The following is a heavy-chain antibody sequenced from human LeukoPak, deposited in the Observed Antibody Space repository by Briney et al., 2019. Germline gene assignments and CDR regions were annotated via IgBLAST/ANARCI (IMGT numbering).Heavy chain of an antibody. CDR2: ISSSGSDK. Sequence: PGGSLRLSCAASGFPSSDHEMNWVRQAPGKGLEWVSYISSSGSDKYYPDSVKGRFTISRDNAKNSLCLQMNSLRAEDTAVYYCARRTSGAFAIWGQGTKVTVSS. J-gene: IGHJ3*02. CDR1: GFPSSDHE. CDR3: ARRTSGAFAI. V-gene: IGHV3-48*03.